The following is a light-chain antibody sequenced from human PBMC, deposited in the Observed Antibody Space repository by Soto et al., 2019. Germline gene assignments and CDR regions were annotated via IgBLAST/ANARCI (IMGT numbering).Light chain of an antibody. V-gene: IGKV3-11*01. J-gene: IGKJ2*02. CDR2: DVS. Sequence: EIVLTQSPATLSLSPGERATLSCRASQSVSSYLAWYQQKPGQAPRLLIYDVSNRATGIPARFSGSGSATDFTLTISSLEPDDFAVYYCQQRARWPSTFGPGTKVEIK. CDR1: QSVSSY. CDR3: QQRARWPST.